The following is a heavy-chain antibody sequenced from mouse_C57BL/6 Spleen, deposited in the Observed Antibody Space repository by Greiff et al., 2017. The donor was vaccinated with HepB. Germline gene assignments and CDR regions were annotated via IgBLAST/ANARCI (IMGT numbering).Heavy chain of an antibody. CDR1: GYTFTSYW. CDR2: IHPNSGST. Sequence: QVQLQQPGAELVKPGASVKLSCKASGYTFTSYWMHWVKQRPGQGLEWIGMIHPNSGSTNYNEKFKSKATLTVDKSSSTAYMQLSSLTSEDSAVYYCPRDSSGYVDYYAMDYWGQGTSVTVSS. J-gene: IGHJ4*01. CDR3: PRDSSGYVDYYAMDY. V-gene: IGHV1-64*01. D-gene: IGHD3-2*02.